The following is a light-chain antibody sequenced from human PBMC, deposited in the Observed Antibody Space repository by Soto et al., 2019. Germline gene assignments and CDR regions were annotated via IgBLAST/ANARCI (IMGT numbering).Light chain of an antibody. V-gene: IGLV2-8*01. CDR1: SSDVGAYNY. CDR2: EVT. Sequence: QSALTQPPSASGSPGQSVTISCTGTSSDVGAYNYVSWYQQHPGEVPKLLIYEVTQRPSGVPDRFSGSKSGNTASLTVSGLQAEDEADYYCNSYAGSNNSVFGGGTKVTVL. CDR3: NSYAGSNNSV. J-gene: IGLJ2*01.